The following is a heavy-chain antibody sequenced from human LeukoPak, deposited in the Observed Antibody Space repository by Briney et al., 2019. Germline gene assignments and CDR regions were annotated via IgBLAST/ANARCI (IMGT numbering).Heavy chain of an antibody. D-gene: IGHD3-22*01. V-gene: IGHV1-18*01. CDR1: GYTFRNYG. Sequence: EASVKVSCKASGYTFRNYGITWVRQAPGQGLEWMGWISAYNGNTHYAQKLQGRVAMTTDTSTSTAYMELRSLRSDDTAVYYCARGPSNSSGYQPYFDFWGQGTLVTVSS. J-gene: IGHJ4*02. CDR2: ISAYNGNT. CDR3: ARGPSNSSGYQPYFDF.